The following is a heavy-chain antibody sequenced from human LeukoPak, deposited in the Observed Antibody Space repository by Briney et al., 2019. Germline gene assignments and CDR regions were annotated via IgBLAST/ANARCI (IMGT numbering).Heavy chain of an antibody. V-gene: IGHV3-23*01. D-gene: IGHD3-16*01. J-gene: IGHJ4*02. Sequence: PGGSLRLSCAASGFTFSNYGMNWVRQAPGKGLEWVSGLTGRGGITYYADSVKGRFTISRDNSKNTLYLQMNSLRAEDTAVYYCAKDDRLQRFLHWGQGTLVTVSS. CDR2: LTGRGGIT. CDR1: GFTFSNYG. CDR3: AKDDRLQRFLH.